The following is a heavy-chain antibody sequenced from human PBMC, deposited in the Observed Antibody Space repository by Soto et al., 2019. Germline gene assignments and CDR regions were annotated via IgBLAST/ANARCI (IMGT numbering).Heavy chain of an antibody. CDR3: VKMYGDPI. J-gene: IGHJ3*02. CDR1: GCPFSSSG. Sequence: GGSLRLSCAVSGCPFSSSGLHWVRQAPGKGLVWVSYVNGDGSRTEYADSVKGRFTISRDNSKNTLYLQMNSLRSDDTAVYYCVKMYGDPIWGQGTMVT. D-gene: IGHD2-21*01. V-gene: IGHV3-74*03. CDR2: VNGDGSRT.